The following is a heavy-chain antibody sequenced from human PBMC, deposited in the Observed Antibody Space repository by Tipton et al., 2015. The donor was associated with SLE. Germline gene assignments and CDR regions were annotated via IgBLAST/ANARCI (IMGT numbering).Heavy chain of an antibody. CDR1: GASISSTSYY. CDR2: IYNSGNT. V-gene: IGHV4-39*07. CDR3: AREDDYGGHGRYFQH. D-gene: IGHD4-23*01. J-gene: IGHJ1*01. Sequence: GLVKPSETLSLTCTVSGASISSTSYYWGWIRQAPGKGLEWIGSIYNSGNTYYNASLKSRVTISVDTSKNQFSLRLSSVSAADTAVYYCAREDDYGGHGRYFQHWGQGTLVTVSS.